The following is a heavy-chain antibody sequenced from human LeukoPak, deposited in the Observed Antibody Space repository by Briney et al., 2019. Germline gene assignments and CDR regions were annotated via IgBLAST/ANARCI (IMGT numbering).Heavy chain of an antibody. V-gene: IGHV3-30*18. J-gene: IGHJ4*02. D-gene: IGHD3-9*01. Sequence: GRSLRLSCAASGFTFSTYGMHWVRQAPGKGLEWVAGISYDGSTEQYADSVKGRFTISRDNSKNTLNLQMNSLREEDTAVFHCAKPTYYGTSTGSRWGFDHWGQGTLVTVSS. CDR3: AKPTYYGTSTGSRWGFDH. CDR1: GFTFSTYG. CDR2: ISYDGSTE.